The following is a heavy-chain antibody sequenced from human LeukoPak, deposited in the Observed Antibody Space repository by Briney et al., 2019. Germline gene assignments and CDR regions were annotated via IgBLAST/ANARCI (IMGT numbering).Heavy chain of an antibody. CDR2: ISGSGDST. CDR3: ARAPPTIGIDY. J-gene: IGHJ4*02. CDR1: GFTFSSYA. V-gene: IGHV3-23*01. Sequence: GGSLRLSCAASGFTFSSYAMSWVRQAPGKGLEWVSAISGSGDSTYNVDSVKGRFTISRDNSKNTLYLQMDSLRVEDMGVYFCARAPPTIGIDYWGQGTLVIVSS. D-gene: IGHD4/OR15-4a*01.